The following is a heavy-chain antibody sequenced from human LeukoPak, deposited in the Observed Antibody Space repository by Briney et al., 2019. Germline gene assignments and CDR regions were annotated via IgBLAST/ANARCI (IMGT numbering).Heavy chain of an antibody. D-gene: IGHD1-26*01. V-gene: IGHV3-21*01. CDR2: ISSSSAHI. J-gene: IGHJ4*02. Sequence: AGGSLRLSCAASGFTLSSYSMNWVRQAPGKGLEWVSFISSSSAHINYADSVKGRFTISRDNPRNSLYLQMNSLRAEDTAVYYCARDIGGSYTAIDYWGQGTLVTVSS. CDR3: ARDIGGSYTAIDY. CDR1: GFTLSSYS.